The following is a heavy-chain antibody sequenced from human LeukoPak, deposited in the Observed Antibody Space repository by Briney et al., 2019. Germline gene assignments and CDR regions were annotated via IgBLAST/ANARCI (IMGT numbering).Heavy chain of an antibody. CDR2: ISGSGGST. D-gene: IGHD2-2*01. Sequence: GGSLRLSCAASGFTFSSYAMSWVRQAPGKGLEWVSAISGSGGSTYYADSVKGRFTISRDNSKNTLYLQMNSLRAEDTAVYHCAKYCSSTSCLTQDDYWGQGTLVTVSS. V-gene: IGHV3-23*01. J-gene: IGHJ4*02. CDR1: GFTFSSYA. CDR3: AKYCSSTSCLTQDDY.